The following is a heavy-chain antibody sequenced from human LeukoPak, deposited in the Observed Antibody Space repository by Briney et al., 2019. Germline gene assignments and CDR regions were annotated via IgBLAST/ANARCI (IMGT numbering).Heavy chain of an antibody. V-gene: IGHV3-7*01. J-gene: IGHJ4*02. CDR2: IKQDGSEK. CDR3: ATGTVTVPAVVDY. D-gene: IGHD2-2*01. CDR1: GFTFSSYW. Sequence: GGSLRLSCAASGFTFSSYWMSWVRQAPGKGLEWVANIKQDGSEKYYVDSVKGRFTISRDNSKNTLYLQMNSLRAEDTAVYYCATGTVTVPAVVDYWGQGTLVTVSS.